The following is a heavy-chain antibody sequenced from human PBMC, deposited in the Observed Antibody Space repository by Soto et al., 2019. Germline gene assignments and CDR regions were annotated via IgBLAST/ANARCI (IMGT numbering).Heavy chain of an antibody. D-gene: IGHD4-17*01. V-gene: IGHV4-59*08. CDR3: ARQGYGASTSIDY. CDR2: IYYSGST. CDR1: GGSISSYY. J-gene: IGHJ4*02. Sequence: SETLSLTCTVSGGSISSYYWRWIRQTTGKGLDWIGYIYYSGSTNYNPSLKSRVTISVDTSKNQFSLKLSSVTAADTAVYYCARQGYGASTSIDYWGQGTLVTV.